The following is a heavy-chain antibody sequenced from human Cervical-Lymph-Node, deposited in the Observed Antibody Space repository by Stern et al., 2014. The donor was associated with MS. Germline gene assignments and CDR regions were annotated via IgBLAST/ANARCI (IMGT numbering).Heavy chain of an antibody. J-gene: IGHJ4*02. CDR1: GFSLSTSGMR. D-gene: IGHD3-3*01. V-gene: IGHV2-70*04. CDR2: IVWDDDK. Sequence: QITLKESGPALVKPTQTLTLTCTFSGFSLSTSGMRVSWLRQPPGKALEWLARIVWDDDKFYSTALKTRLTISKDTSKSQVVLTMTNMDPVDTATYYCARSPPYYEFWNDYYYFDYWGQGTLVAVSS. CDR3: ARSPPYYEFWNDYYYFDY.